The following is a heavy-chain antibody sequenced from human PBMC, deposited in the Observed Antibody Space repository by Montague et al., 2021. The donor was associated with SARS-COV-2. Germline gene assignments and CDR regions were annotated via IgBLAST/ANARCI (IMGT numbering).Heavy chain of an antibody. V-gene: IGHV3-23*01. D-gene: IGHD3-22*01. CDR3: RVGNYYDSISDY. J-gene: IGHJ4*02. CDR2: ISGSGGST. CDR1: GFTFSSYA. Sequence: SLRLSCAASGFTFSSYAMCWVRKAPGKGLEWVSAISGSGGSTYYADSVKGRFTISRDNSKNTLYLQMNSLRAEDTAVYYCRVGNYYDSISDYWGQGTLVTVSS.